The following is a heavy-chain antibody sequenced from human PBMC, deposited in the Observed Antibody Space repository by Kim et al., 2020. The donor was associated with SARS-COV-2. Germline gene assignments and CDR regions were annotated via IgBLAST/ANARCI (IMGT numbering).Heavy chain of an antibody. V-gene: IGHV3-23*01. CDR3: GKVPGIAADVNWFDP. CDR2: ISGRGGST. J-gene: IGHJ5*02. Sequence: GGSLRLSCAASGFTFSSYAMSWVRQAPGKGLEWVSAISGRGGSTYYADPVKGRFTISRDKSKNTLYLQMNSRRAEDTAVYYCGKVPGIAADVNWFDPWGQGPLDTVPS. D-gene: IGHD6-13*01. CDR1: GFTFSSYA.